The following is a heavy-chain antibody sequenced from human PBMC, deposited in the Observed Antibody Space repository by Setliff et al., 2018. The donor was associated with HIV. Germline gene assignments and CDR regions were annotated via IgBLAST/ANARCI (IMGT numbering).Heavy chain of an antibody. Sequence: SETLSLTCTVSGGSISSGGYYWSWIRQPPGKGLEWIGEINHSGSTNYNPSLKSRVTISVDTSKNQFSLKLSSVTAADTAVYYCARGLSFYDPGGFDYWGQGTLVTV. CDR3: ARGLSFYDPGGFDY. J-gene: IGHJ4*02. CDR2: INHSGST. D-gene: IGHD3-22*01. V-gene: IGHV4-61*08. CDR1: GGSISSGGYY.